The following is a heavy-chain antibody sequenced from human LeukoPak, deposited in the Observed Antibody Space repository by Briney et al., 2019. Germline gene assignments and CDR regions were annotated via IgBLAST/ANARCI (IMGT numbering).Heavy chain of an antibody. V-gene: IGHV4-34*01. CDR2: IYHSGST. D-gene: IGHD3-22*01. CDR1: GGSFSGYY. Sequence: PSETLSLTCAVYGGSFSGYYWSWIRQPPGKGLEWIGYIYHSGSTYYNPSLKSRVTISVDRSKNQFSLKLSSVTAADTAVYYCARAETRNYYDSSGYYYLSGIDYWGQGTLITVSS. CDR3: ARAETRNYYDSSGYYYLSGIDY. J-gene: IGHJ4*02.